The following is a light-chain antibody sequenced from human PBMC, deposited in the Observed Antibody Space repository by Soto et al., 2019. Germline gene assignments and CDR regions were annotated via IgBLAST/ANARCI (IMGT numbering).Light chain of an antibody. V-gene: IGKV3-20*01. CDR3: QQYGSSRNT. CDR1: QSVDSNY. Sequence: EIVLTQSPGTLSLSPGEGDTLSCRASQSVDSNYLAWYQKKPGQAPRLLIYGASSRATGIPDRFSGSGSWTAFTLTISRLEHEDFAVYYCQQYGSSRNTFGGGTKVEIK. J-gene: IGKJ4*01. CDR2: GAS.